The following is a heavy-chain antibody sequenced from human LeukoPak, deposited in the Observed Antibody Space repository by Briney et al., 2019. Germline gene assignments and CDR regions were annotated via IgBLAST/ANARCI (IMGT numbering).Heavy chain of an antibody. CDR1: GFTFSSYG. V-gene: IGHV3-30*18. CDR3: AKGSSSAWYADY. CDR2: ISYDGSNK. J-gene: IGHJ4*02. Sequence: GRSLRLSCAASGFTFSSYGMHWVRQAPGKGLEWVAVISYDGSNKYYADSVKGRFTISRDNSKNTLYLQMNSLRAEDTAVYYCAKGSSSAWYADYWGQGTLVTVSS. D-gene: IGHD6-19*01.